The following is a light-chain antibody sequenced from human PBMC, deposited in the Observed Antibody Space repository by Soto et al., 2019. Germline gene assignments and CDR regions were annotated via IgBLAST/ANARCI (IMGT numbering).Light chain of an antibody. V-gene: IGKV3-15*01. J-gene: IGKJ2*01. Sequence: EIMMTQSPATLSVSPGERATLSCRASQSVSSNLAWYQQKPGQAPRLLIYGASTRATGIPARFSGSGSGTEFTLTISSLQSEDFAVYYCQQYNNWPPGKYTFGQGTELEIK. CDR2: GAS. CDR1: QSVSSN. CDR3: QQYNNWPPGKYT.